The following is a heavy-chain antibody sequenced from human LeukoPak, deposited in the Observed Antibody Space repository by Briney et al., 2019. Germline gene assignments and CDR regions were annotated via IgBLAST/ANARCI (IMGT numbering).Heavy chain of an antibody. Sequence: ASVKVSCKASGYTFTGYYMHWVRQAPGQGLEWMGWINPNSGGTNYAQKFQGRVTMTRDTSISTAYMELSRLRSDDTAVYYCARVGYCSSTSCYDAFDIWGQGTMVTVSS. D-gene: IGHD2-2*01. CDR1: GYTFTGYY. V-gene: IGHV1-2*02. J-gene: IGHJ3*02. CDR3: ARVGYCSSTSCYDAFDI. CDR2: INPNSGGT.